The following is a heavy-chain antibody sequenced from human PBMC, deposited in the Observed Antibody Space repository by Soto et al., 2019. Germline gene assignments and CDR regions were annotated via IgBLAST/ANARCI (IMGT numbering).Heavy chain of an antibody. J-gene: IGHJ5*02. V-gene: IGHV1-69*06. CDR2: IIPIFGTA. CDR1: GGTFSSYA. CDR3: ARETLTTVTTRSWFDP. Sequence: QVQLVQSGAEVKKPGSSVKVSCKASGGTFSSYAISWVRQAPGQGLEWMGGIIPIFGTANYAQTFQGRVTINADKSTSTAYMELSSLRSEDTAVYYCARETLTTVTTRSWFDPWGQGTLVTVSS. D-gene: IGHD4-4*01.